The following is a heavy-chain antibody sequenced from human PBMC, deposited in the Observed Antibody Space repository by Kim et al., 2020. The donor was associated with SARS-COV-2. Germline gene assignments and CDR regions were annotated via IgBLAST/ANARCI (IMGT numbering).Heavy chain of an antibody. V-gene: IGHV1-46*01. CDR2: INPSGGTT. D-gene: IGHD3-9*01. CDR1: GYTFTSYY. CDR3: ARATTYYDILSGRSGAFDI. J-gene: IGHJ3*02. Sequence: ASVKVSCRASGYTFTSYYLHWVRQAPGQGLEWMGIINPSGGTTTYAQKFQGRVTMTRDTSTTTVYMELSSLRSEDTAVVYCARATTYYDILSGRSGAFDI.